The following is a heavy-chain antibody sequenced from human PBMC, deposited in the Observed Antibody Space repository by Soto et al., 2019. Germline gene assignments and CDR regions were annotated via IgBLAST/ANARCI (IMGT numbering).Heavy chain of an antibody. D-gene: IGHD3-9*01. CDR3: ATVRRDFAWPSELDYFHY. V-gene: IGHV3-23*01. J-gene: IGHJ4*02. Sequence: EVQLLDSGGGLVQPGGSLRLSCAASGFTFDTNGMTWVRQVPGKGLEWVSAISAGGTTTYYADPVKGRFTISRDNSKNVLYLQMNSLRADDTAVDYCATVRRDFAWPSELDYFHYWGQGTRVTVSS. CDR2: ISAGGTTT. CDR1: GFTFDTNG.